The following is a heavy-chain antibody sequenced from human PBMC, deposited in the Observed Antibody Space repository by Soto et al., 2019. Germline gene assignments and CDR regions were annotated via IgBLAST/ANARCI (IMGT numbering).Heavy chain of an antibody. CDR2: INHSGST. CDR3: ARGHDGQFGYFFDP. V-gene: IGHV4-34*01. D-gene: IGHD2-21*01. J-gene: IGHJ5*02. CDR1: GGSFSGYY. Sequence: SETLSLTCAVYGGSFSGYYWSWIRQPPGKGLEWIGEINHSGSTNYNPSLKSRVTISVDTSKNQFSLKLSSVTAADTAVYYCARGHDGQFGYFFDPRGQGTLVTVSS.